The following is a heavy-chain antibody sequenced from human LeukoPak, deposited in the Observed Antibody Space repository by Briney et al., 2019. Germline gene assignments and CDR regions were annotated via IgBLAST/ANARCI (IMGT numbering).Heavy chain of an antibody. CDR3: TTSRASVYDFWSGYYTN. V-gene: IGHV3-15*01. D-gene: IGHD3-3*01. Sequence: GSLRLSCAASGFTFSNAWMSWVRQAPGKGLEWVGRIKSKTDGGTTDYAVPVKGRFTISRDDSKNTLYLQMNSLKTEDTAVYYCTTSRASVYDFWSGYYTNWGQGTLVTVSS. CDR1: GFTFSNAW. CDR2: IKSKTDGGTT. J-gene: IGHJ4*02.